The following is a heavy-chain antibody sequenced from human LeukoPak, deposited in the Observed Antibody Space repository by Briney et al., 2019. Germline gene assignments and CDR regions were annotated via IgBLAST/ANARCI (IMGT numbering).Heavy chain of an antibody. Sequence: SETLSLTCAVYGGSFSGYYWSWIRQPPGKGLEWIGEINHSGSTNYNPSLKSRVTISVDTSKNQFSLKLSSVTAADTAVYYCARGSEVVVPAAEQYFDYWGQGTLVTVSS. V-gene: IGHV4-34*01. CDR1: GGSFSGYY. D-gene: IGHD2-2*01. CDR2: INHSGST. J-gene: IGHJ4*02. CDR3: ARGSEVVVPAAEQYFDY.